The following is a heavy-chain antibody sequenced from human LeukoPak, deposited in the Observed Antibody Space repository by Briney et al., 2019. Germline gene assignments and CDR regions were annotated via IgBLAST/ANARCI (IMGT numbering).Heavy chain of an antibody. J-gene: IGHJ4*02. CDR1: GLIPDFYF. V-gene: IGHV3-9*02. Sequence: PGGSLRLSCSASGLIPDFYFMNCVRQSPGKCLEWVAGITWDGYKIDYVDSVKGRFTISRVNARNSLFLQINCVIVEGTVFYYCVKGYSRRWSSYFDSWGQGTLVTVAS. CDR3: VKGYSRRWSSYFDS. CDR2: ITWDGYKI. D-gene: IGHD5-18*01.